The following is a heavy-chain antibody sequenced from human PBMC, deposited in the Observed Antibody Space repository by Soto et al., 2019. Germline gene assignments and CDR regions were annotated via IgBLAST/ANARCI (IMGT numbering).Heavy chain of an antibody. J-gene: IGHJ6*03. CDR2: ISSSGSTI. CDR3: ARPRSGITIFGVVPCYMDV. CDR1: GFTFSDYY. Sequence: GGSLRLSCAASGFTFSDYYMSWIRQAPGKGLEWVSYISSSGSTIYYADSVKGRFTISRDNAKNSLYLQMNSLRAEDTAVYYCARPRSGITIFGVVPCYMDVWGKGTTVTVSS. V-gene: IGHV3-11*01. D-gene: IGHD3-3*01.